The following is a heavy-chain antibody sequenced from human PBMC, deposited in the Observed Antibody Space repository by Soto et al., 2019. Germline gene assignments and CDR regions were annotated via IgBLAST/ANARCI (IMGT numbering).Heavy chain of an antibody. CDR3: ATANEDYVWGSYRSPLDY. CDR2: INHSGST. V-gene: IGHV4-34*01. Sequence: PSETLSLTCAVYGGSFSGYYWSWIRQPPGKGLEWIGEINHSGSTSYNPSLKSRVTISVDTSKNQFSLKLSSVTAADTAVYYCATANEDYVWGSYRSPLDYWGQGTLVTVSS. D-gene: IGHD3-16*02. J-gene: IGHJ4*02. CDR1: GGSFSGYY.